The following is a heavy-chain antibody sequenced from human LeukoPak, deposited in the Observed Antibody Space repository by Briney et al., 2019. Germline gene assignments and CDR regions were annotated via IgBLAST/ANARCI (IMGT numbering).Heavy chain of an antibody. J-gene: IGHJ4*02. CDR2: IYYSGSA. CDR1: GGSISSNGYY. Sequence: PSETLSLTCSVSGGSISSNGYYWGWIRQPPGKGLEWIGAIYYSGSAFYNPSLKSRVTISVDTSKHQFSLKVTSVTAADTAVYYCARAYGARPYYYFHYWGQGTLVTVSS. V-gene: IGHV4-39*01. CDR3: ARAYGARPYYYFHY. D-gene: IGHD4-17*01.